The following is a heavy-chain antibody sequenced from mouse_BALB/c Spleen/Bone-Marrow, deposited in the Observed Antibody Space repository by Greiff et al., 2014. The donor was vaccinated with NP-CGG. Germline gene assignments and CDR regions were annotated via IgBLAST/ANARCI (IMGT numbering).Heavy chain of an antibody. Sequence: EVQGVESVAELVKPGASVKLSCTASGFNIKDTYMHWVKQRPEQGLEWIGRIDPANGNTKYDPKFQGKATITADTSSNTAYLQLSSLTSEDTAVYYCARWEYYAMDYWGQGTSVTVSS. D-gene: IGHD4-1*01. CDR2: IDPANGNT. CDR3: ARWEYYAMDY. J-gene: IGHJ4*01. CDR1: GFNIKDTY. V-gene: IGHV14-3*02.